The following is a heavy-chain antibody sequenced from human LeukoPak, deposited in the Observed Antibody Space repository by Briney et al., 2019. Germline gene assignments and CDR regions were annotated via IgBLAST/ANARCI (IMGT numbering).Heavy chain of an antibody. CDR2: ISYDGSNK. CDR1: GFTFSSYA. V-gene: IGHV3-30-3*01. CDR3: AKDRLRSGYDPGDY. D-gene: IGHD5-12*01. Sequence: RSGGSLRLSCAASGFTFSSYAMHWVRQAPGKGLEWVAVISYDGSNKYYADSVKGRFTISRDNSKNTLYLQMNSLRAEDTAVYYCAKDRLRSGYDPGDYWGQGTLVTVSS. J-gene: IGHJ4*02.